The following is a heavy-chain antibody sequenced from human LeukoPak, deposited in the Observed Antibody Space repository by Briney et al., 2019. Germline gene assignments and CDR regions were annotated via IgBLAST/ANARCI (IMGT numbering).Heavy chain of an antibody. D-gene: IGHD3-10*01. Sequence: SVKVSCKASGGTFSSYVITWVRQSPGQGLEWMGRIIPMLDIQNYAQKFQGRVTITADKSTSTAYMELSSLRSEDTAVYYCASERGATQYFDYWGQGTLVTVSS. J-gene: IGHJ4*02. V-gene: IGHV1-69*04. CDR1: GGTFSSYV. CDR2: IIPMLDIQ. CDR3: ASERGATQYFDY.